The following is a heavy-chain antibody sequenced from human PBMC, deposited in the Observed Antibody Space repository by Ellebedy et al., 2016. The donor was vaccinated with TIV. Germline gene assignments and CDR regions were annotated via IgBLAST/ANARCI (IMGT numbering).Heavy chain of an antibody. CDR1: GFTFRNFA. D-gene: IGHD3-22*01. V-gene: IGHV3-23*01. J-gene: IGHJ4*02. CDR2: LSSRGVSS. CDR3: AKLDSSGYYYGRLDH. Sequence: GGSLRLSCAASGFTFRNFAMTWVRQAPGKGLEWVSSLSSRGVSSDYADSVRGRVTISRDNSKSTLYLQMDSLRADDSAEYYCAKLDSSGYYYGRLDHWGQGTLVTVSS.